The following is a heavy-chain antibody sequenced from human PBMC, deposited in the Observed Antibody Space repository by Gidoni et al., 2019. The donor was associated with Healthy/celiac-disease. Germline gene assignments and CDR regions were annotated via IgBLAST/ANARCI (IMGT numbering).Heavy chain of an antibody. CDR1: GFTFSSYG. CDR2: IWYDGSNK. J-gene: IGHJ6*02. D-gene: IGHD4-17*01. V-gene: IGHV3-33*01. CDR3: ARAMTTVTTDYGMDV. Sequence: QVQLVESGGGVVQPGRSLRLSCAASGFTFSSYGMHWVRQAPGKGLEWGAVIWYDGSNKYYADSVKGRFTISRDNSKNTLYLQMNSLRAEDTAVYYCARAMTTVTTDYGMDVWGQGTTVTVSS.